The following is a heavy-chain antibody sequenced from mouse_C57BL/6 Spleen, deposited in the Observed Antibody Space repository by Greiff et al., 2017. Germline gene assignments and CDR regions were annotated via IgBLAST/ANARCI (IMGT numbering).Heavy chain of an antibody. J-gene: IGHJ3*01. Sequence: EVQLQQSGPELVKPGASVKISCKASGYTFTDYYMNWVKQSHGKSLEWIGDINPNNGGTSYNQKFKGKATLTVDKSSSTAYMELRSLTSEDSAVYYCARSDGYYPLAYWGQGTLVTVSA. D-gene: IGHD2-3*01. CDR2: INPNNGGT. V-gene: IGHV1-26*01. CDR1: GYTFTDYY. CDR3: ARSDGYYPLAY.